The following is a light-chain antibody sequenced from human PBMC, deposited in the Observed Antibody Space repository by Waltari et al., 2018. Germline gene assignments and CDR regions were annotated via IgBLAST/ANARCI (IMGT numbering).Light chain of an antibody. CDR2: SNN. CDR3: AAWDGSLNGWV. J-gene: IGLJ3*02. Sequence: QSVLTQPPSASGTPGQRVTISCSGSSSNIGSNTVNWYQQLPGMAPKLLIYSNNQRPSGVPDLFAGSKSGTSASLDISGLQSEDEADYYCAAWDGSLNGWVFGGGTKLTVL. CDR1: SSNIGSNT. V-gene: IGLV1-44*01.